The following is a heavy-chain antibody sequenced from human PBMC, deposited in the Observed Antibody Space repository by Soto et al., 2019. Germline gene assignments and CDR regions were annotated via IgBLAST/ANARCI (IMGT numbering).Heavy chain of an antibody. J-gene: IGHJ4*02. CDR1: GESISSSSYY. CDR2: IYYSGRA. Sequence: SETLSLTCIVSGESISSSSYYWGWIRQPPGKGLEWIGSIYYSGRAYYNPSFKSRVTISIDTSKNQFSLKLSSVTATDTAVYYCARQRTTVVTQAYFDHWGQGALVTVSS. CDR3: ARQRTTVVTQAYFDH. V-gene: IGHV4-39*01. D-gene: IGHD2-21*02.